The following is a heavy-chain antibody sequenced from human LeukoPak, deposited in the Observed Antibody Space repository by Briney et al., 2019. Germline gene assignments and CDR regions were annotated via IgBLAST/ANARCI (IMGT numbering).Heavy chain of an antibody. Sequence: PGGPLRLSCAASGFSFSSSWMAWVRQAPGQGLEWVANLKQDAYQTFYLESVKGRFTISRDNAKNSLYLYMNSLRVEDTAMYYCARDRRSGLDHWGQGALVTVSS. CDR3: ARDRRSGLDH. CDR1: GFSFSSSW. CDR2: LKQDAYQT. V-gene: IGHV3-7*03. J-gene: IGHJ4*02. D-gene: IGHD6-19*01.